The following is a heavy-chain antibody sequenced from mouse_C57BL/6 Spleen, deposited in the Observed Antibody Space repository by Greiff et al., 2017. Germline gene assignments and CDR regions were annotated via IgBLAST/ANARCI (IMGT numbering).Heavy chain of an antibody. CDR3: ARSRGSSHYYFDY. CDR1: GYAFTNYL. J-gene: IGHJ2*01. D-gene: IGHD1-1*01. Sequence: QVQLKESGAELVRPGTSVKVSCKASGYAFTNYLIEWVKQRPGQGLEWIGVINPGSGGTNYNEKFKGKATLTADKSSSTAYMQLSSLTSEDSAVYFCARSRGSSHYYFDYWGQGTTLTVSS. V-gene: IGHV1-54*01. CDR2: INPGSGGT.